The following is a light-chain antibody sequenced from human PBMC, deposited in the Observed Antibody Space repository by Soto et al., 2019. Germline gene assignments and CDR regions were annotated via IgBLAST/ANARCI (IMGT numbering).Light chain of an antibody. CDR2: GAS. V-gene: IGKV3-15*01. CDR1: QSIGDN. J-gene: IGKJ1*01. CDR3: QHHDSWPWT. Sequence: MVMTQSPATLSVSPGEGATLSCRASQSIGDNLAWYHQKPGQPPRLLIYGASTRAAGAPARFSGSGSATAFTLNISSLQSEDFAVDYCQHHDSWPWTFGQGTKVEIK.